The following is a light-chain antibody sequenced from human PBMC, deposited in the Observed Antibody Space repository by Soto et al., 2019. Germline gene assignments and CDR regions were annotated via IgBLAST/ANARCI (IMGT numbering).Light chain of an antibody. CDR3: MQSTQLPPT. J-gene: IGKJ5*01. V-gene: IGKV2D-29*02. Sequence: DVVMTQTPLCPSVAAGQPASISCKSRPILPHITGETFLFWYLQKPGQSPQXMIYEVSTRVSGVPDRFSGSGSGTDFTLEISRVETDDVGIYYCMQSTQLPPTLGQGTRLEIK. CDR2: EVS. CDR1: PILPHITGETF.